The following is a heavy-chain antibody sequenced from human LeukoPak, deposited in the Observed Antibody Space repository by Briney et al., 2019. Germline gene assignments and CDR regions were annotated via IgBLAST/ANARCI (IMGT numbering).Heavy chain of an antibody. CDR3: ARQGSGYINC. D-gene: IGHD6-19*01. V-gene: IGHV5-51*01. CDR1: GYSFTTSW. CDR2: IYPADSDT. J-gene: IGHJ4*02. Sequence: GESLKISCKGSGYSFTTSWIGWVRQMPGKGLEWMGIIYPADSDTRYTPSFQGQVTISADKSITTAYLQWSSLKASDTAMYYCARQGSGYINCWGQGTLVTVSS.